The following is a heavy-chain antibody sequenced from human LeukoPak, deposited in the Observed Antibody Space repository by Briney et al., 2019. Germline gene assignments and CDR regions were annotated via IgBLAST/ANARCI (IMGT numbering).Heavy chain of an antibody. D-gene: IGHD2-15*01. J-gene: IGHJ4*02. CDR3: ARSRPRGRDFDY. CDR2: ISYDGSNK. Sequence: QPGGSLRLSCAASGFTFSSYAMHWVRQAPGKGLEWVAVISYDGSNKYYADSVKGRFTISRDNSKNTLYLQMNSLRAEDTAVYYCARSRPRGRDFDYWGQGTLVTVSS. V-gene: IGHV3-30-3*01. CDR1: GFTFSSYA.